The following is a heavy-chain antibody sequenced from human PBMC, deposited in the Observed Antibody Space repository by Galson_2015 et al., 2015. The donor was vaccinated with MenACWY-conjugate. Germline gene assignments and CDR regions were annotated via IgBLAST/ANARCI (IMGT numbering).Heavy chain of an antibody. Sequence: SLRLSCAASGFTFSIYAMSWVRRAPGQGLEWVSAISGSGSRTYYADSVKGRFTISRDNSKNTVFLQMNTLRAEDTAVYYCAKFISGDSGSGWPYGMGVWGQGTTVTVSS. J-gene: IGHJ6*02. V-gene: IGHV3-23*01. CDR1: GFTFSIYA. CDR2: ISGSGSRT. D-gene: IGHD6-25*01. CDR3: AKFISGDSGSGWPYGMGV.